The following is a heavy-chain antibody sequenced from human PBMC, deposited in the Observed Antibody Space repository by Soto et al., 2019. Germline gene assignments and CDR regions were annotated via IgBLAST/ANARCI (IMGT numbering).Heavy chain of an antibody. V-gene: IGHV4-59*01. J-gene: IGHJ6*02. CDR2: IYYSGST. CDR1: GGSIGVYY. CDR3: ARLSGDYYGSDV. D-gene: IGHD3-10*01. Sequence: SETLSLTCTISGGSIGVYYWNWIRQPPGKGLEWIGDIYYSGSTNYSPSLKSRVTISVDTSKNQFSLKLSSVTAADSAVYYCARLSGDYYGSDVWGQGTTVTVSS.